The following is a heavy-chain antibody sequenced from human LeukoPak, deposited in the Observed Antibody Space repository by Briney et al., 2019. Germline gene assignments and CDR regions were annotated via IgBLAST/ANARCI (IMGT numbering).Heavy chain of an antibody. J-gene: IGHJ3*02. CDR3: ARQQQLTGPSEDDAFDI. Sequence: GGSLRLSCAASGFTFSSYWMSWVRQAPGKGLEWVANIKQDRSEKYYVDSVKGRFTISRDNAKNSLYLQMNSLRAEDTAVYYCARQQQLTGPSEDDAFDIWGQGTMVTVSS. V-gene: IGHV3-7*03. CDR1: GFTFSSYW. D-gene: IGHD6-13*01. CDR2: IKQDRSEK.